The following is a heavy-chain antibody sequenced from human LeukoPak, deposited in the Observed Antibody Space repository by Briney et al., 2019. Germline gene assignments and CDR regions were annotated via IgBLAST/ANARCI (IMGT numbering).Heavy chain of an antibody. Sequence: GESLKISCKGSGYSFTSYWIGWVRQMPGKGLEWMGIIYPGDSDTRYSPSFQGQVTISADKSISTAYLQWSSLKASDTAMYYCARRGARGGYSSSSPFDYWGQGTLVTVSS. CDR1: GYSFTSYW. CDR2: IYPGDSDT. J-gene: IGHJ4*02. CDR3: ARRGARGGYSSSSPFDY. V-gene: IGHV5-51*01. D-gene: IGHD6-6*01.